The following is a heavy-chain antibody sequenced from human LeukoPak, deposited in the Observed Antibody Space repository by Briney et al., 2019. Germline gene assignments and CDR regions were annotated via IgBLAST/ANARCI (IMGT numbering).Heavy chain of an antibody. J-gene: IGHJ4*02. CDR1: GFTFSSYW. CDR3: ARQRRYCSGDNCYQRTFDY. Sequence: GGSLRLSCAASGFTFSSYWMSWVRQAPGKGLEWVANIKQGGSEKYYVDSVKGRFTISRDNAKNSLYLQMNSLRAEDTAVYYCARQRRYCSGDNCYQRTFDYWGQGTLVTVSS. V-gene: IGHV3-7*01. CDR2: IKQGGSEK. D-gene: IGHD2-15*01.